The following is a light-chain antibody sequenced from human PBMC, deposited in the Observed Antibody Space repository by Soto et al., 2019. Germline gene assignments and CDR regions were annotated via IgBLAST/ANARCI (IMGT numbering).Light chain of an antibody. Sequence: EIVLTQSPATLSLSPGERATLSCRASQSVSSYLAWYQQKPGQAPRLLIYDASNRATGIPARLSGSGSGTDFALTISSLEPEDFAGYYCQQRSNRRTFGQGTKVEIK. CDR3: QQRSNRRT. CDR2: DAS. CDR1: QSVSSY. J-gene: IGKJ1*01. V-gene: IGKV3-11*01.